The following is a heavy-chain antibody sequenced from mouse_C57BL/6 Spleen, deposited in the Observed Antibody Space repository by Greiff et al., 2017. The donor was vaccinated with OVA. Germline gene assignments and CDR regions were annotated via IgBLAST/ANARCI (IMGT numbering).Heavy chain of an antibody. CDR1: GYAFSSYW. CDR3: ARWGYYGSSPTYGMDY. V-gene: IGHV1-80*01. CDR2: IYPGDGDT. J-gene: IGHJ4*01. D-gene: IGHD1-1*01. Sequence: VQLKESGAELVKPGASVKISCKASGYAFSSYWMNWVKQRPGKGLEWIGQIYPGDGDTNYNGKFKGKATLTADKSSSTAYMQLSSLTSEDSAVYFWARWGYYGSSPTYGMDYWGQGTSVTVSS.